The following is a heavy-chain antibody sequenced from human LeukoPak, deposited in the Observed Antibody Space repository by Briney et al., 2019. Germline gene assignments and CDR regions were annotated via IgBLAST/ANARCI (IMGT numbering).Heavy chain of an antibody. CDR2: IIPIFGTA. J-gene: IGHJ3*02. CDR3: ASQRDGYNFRGPIDI. V-gene: IGHV1-69*05. D-gene: IGHD5-24*01. CDR1: GGTFSSYA. Sequence: SVKVSCKASGGTFSSYAISWVRQAPGQGLEWMGGIIPIFGTANYAQKFQGRVTITTDESTSTAYMELSSLRSEDTAVYYCASQRDGYNFRGPIDIWGQGTMVTVSS.